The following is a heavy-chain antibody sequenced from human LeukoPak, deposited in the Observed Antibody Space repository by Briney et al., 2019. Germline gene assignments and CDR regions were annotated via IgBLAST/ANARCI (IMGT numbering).Heavy chain of an antibody. Sequence: ASVKVSCKASGYTFTSYAMHWVRQAPGQRLEWMGWINAGNGKTKYSQKFQGRVTVTRDTAANTAYLELSSLRSDDTAVYYCAGVDTVMTHWFDPWGQGTLVTVSS. V-gene: IGHV1-3*01. CDR2: INAGNGKT. J-gene: IGHJ5*02. CDR3: AGVDTVMTHWFDP. D-gene: IGHD5-18*01. CDR1: GYTFTSYA.